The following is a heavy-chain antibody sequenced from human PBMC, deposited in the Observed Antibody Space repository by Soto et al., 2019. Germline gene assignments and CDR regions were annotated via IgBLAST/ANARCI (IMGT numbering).Heavy chain of an antibody. V-gene: IGHV1-3*01. CDR3: ARDWEWLTLGSENFQY. Sequence: QVHLVQSGAEVQRAGDSVKVSCKASGYTFTSYAIHWVRQAPGQRPEWMGWINPENGYTKYSQKFQGRVTISRDRSATTAYMELTGLNSEDTGVYYCARDWEWLTLGSENFQYWGQGTLVTVSS. J-gene: IGHJ1*01. CDR2: INPENGYT. CDR1: GYTFTSYA. D-gene: IGHD6-19*01.